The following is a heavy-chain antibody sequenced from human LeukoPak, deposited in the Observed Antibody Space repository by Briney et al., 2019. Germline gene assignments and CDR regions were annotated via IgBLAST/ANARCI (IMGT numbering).Heavy chain of an antibody. CDR1: GGSFSGYY. D-gene: IGHD4-23*01. V-gene: IGHV4-34*09. CDR3: ARAGGYYYYYYGMDV. CDR2: INHSGST. J-gene: IGHJ6*02. Sequence: SETLSLTCAVYGGSFSGYYRSWIRQPPGKGLEWIGEINHSGSTNYNPSLKSRVTISVDTSKNQFSLKLSSVTAADTAVYYCARAGGYYYYYYGMDVWGQGTTVTVSS.